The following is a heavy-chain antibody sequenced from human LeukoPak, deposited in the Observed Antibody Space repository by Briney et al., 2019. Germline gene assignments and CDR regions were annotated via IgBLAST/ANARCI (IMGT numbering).Heavy chain of an antibody. CDR2: IIPILGIA. CDR1: GGTFSSYA. CDR3: ARSCSSTSCYQDY. Sequence: SVKVSCTASGGTFSSYAISWVRQAPGQGLEWMGRIIPILGIANYAQKFQGRVTITADKSTSTAYMELSSLRSEDTAVYYCARSCSSTSCYQDYWGQGTLVTVSS. D-gene: IGHD2-2*01. J-gene: IGHJ4*02. V-gene: IGHV1-69*04.